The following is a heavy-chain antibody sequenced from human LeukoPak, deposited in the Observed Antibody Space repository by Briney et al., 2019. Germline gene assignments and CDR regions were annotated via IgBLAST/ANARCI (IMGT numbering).Heavy chain of an antibody. CDR3: ARPPYSGSSKVKGGFDY. J-gene: IGHJ4*02. Sequence: GGSLRLSCAASGFTFSSHGMHWVRQAPGKGLEWVAVIWYDGSNKYYADSVKGRFTISRDNSKNTLYLQMNSLRAEDTAVYYCARPPYSGSSKVKGGFDYWGQGTLVTVSS. CDR1: GFTFSSHG. V-gene: IGHV3-33*01. CDR2: IWYDGSNK. D-gene: IGHD1-26*01.